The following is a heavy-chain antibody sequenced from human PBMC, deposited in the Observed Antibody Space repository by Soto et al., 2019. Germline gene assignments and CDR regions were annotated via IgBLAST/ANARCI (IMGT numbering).Heavy chain of an antibody. CDR2: IYHSGST. Sequence: SEPLSHTCAVSRGSISSGGYSWTWIRQPPGKGLEWIGYIYHSGSTYYNPSLKSRVTISVDRSKNQFSLKLSSVTAADTAVYYCARVPDVWGQGTTVTVSS. J-gene: IGHJ6*02. CDR1: RGSISSGGYS. V-gene: IGHV4-30-2*01. CDR3: ARVPDV.